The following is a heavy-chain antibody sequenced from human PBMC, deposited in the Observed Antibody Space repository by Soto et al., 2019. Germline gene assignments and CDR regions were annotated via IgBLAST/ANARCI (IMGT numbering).Heavy chain of an antibody. Sequence: SETLSLTCTVSGGSVSSGSYYWSWIRQPPGKGLEWIGYIYYSGSTNYNPSLKSRVTISVDTSKNQFSLKLSSVTAADTAVYYCARGIVLMVYAYFDYWGQGTLVTVSS. J-gene: IGHJ4*02. D-gene: IGHD2-8*01. CDR3: ARGIVLMVYAYFDY. CDR2: IYYSGST. CDR1: GGSVSSGSYY. V-gene: IGHV4-61*01.